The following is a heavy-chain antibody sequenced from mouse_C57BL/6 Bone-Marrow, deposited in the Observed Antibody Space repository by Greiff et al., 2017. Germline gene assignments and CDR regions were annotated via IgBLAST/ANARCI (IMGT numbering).Heavy chain of an antibody. CDR2: IHPNSGST. D-gene: IGHD2-2*01. CDR3: ARESTMVTTGFAY. Sequence: VQLQQPGAELVKPGASVQLSCKASGYTFTSYWMHWVKQRPGQGLEWIGMIHPNSGSTNYNEKFKSKATLTVDKSSSTAYMQLSSLTSEDAAVYYCARESTMVTTGFAYWGQGTLVTVSA. CDR1: GYTFTSYW. J-gene: IGHJ3*01. V-gene: IGHV1-64*01.